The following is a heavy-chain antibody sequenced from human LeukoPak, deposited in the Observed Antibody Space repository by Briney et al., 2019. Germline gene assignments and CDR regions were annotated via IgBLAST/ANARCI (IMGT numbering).Heavy chain of an antibody. V-gene: IGHV3-21*01. Sequence: PGGSLRLSCAASGFTFSSYSMNWVRQAPGKGLEWVSSISSSSSYIYYADSVKGRFTISRDNAKNSLYLQMNSLRAEDTAVYYCASQTYDYVWGSYRAGYWGQGALVTVSS. CDR1: GFTFSSYS. CDR2: ISSSSSYI. J-gene: IGHJ4*02. CDR3: ASQTYDYVWGSYRAGY. D-gene: IGHD3-16*02.